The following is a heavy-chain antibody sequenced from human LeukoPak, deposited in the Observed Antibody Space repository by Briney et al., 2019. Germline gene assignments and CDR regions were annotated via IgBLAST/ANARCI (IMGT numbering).Heavy chain of an antibody. V-gene: IGHV4-39*07. CDR2: IYYSGST. Sequence: SETLSLTCTVSGGSVSSSAYYWGWIRQPPEKGLEWIGNIYYSGSTYYNPSLKSRVTISVDTSKNQFSLKLSSVTAADTAVYYCARDSIVGVSNWFDPWGQGTLVTVSS. CDR1: GGSVSSSAYY. CDR3: ARDSIVGVSNWFDP. D-gene: IGHD1-26*01. J-gene: IGHJ5*02.